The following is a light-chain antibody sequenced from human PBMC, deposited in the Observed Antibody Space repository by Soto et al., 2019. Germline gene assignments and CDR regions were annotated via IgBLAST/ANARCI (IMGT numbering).Light chain of an antibody. Sequence: EIVLTQSPGTLSLSPGERATLSCRASQSVSSSDLAWYQQKPGQAPRLLIYDASNRATGIPDRFSGSGSGTDFTLTISRLEPEDFAVYYCQQYGTSPGHTFGQGTKLEMK. V-gene: IGKV3-20*01. CDR3: QQYGTSPGHT. CDR2: DAS. CDR1: QSVSSSD. J-gene: IGKJ2*01.